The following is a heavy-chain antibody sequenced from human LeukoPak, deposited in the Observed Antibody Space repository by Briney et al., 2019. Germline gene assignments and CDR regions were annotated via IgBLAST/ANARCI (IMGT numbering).Heavy chain of an antibody. V-gene: IGHV4-4*02. CDR1: GDSISTNEW. J-gene: IGHJ4*02. D-gene: IGHD5-18*01. Sequence: SETLSLTCSVSGDSISTNEWWSWVRQPPGKGLEWIGEINHSGSTNYNPSLKSRVTISVDTSKNQFSLKLSSVTAADTAVYYCARRSVDAATGPRYDYWGQGTLVTVSS. CDR3: ARRSVDAATGPRYDY. CDR2: INHSGST.